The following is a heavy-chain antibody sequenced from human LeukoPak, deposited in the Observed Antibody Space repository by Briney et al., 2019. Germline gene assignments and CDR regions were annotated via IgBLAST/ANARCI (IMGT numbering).Heavy chain of an antibody. Sequence: ASVKVSCKVSGYTLTELSMHWVRQAPGKGLEWMGGFDPEDGETIYAQKFQGRVTMTEDTSTDTAYMELGSLRSEDTAVYYCAIDLPFGVARRAGSDYWGQGTLVTVSS. D-gene: IGHD3-3*01. CDR2: FDPEDGET. CDR3: AIDLPFGVARRAGSDY. J-gene: IGHJ4*02. V-gene: IGHV1-24*01. CDR1: GYTLTELS.